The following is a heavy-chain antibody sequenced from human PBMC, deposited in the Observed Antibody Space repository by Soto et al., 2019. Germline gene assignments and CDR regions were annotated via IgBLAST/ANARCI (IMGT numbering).Heavy chain of an antibody. CDR3: ATAPKWELPTLDY. D-gene: IGHD1-26*01. Sequence: GSLRLSFSVSGFTFTNAWVNWVRQAPGKGLEWVGRIKSKPDGGTADYAAPVKGRFTMSRDDSNNTLYLQMNSLKTEDTAVYYCATAPKWELPTLDYWGQGTLVTVSS. J-gene: IGHJ4*02. V-gene: IGHV3-15*07. CDR1: GFTFTNAW. CDR2: IKSKPDGGTA.